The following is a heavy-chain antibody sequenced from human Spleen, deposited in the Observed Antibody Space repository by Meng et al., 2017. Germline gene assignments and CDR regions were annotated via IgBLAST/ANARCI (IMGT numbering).Heavy chain of an antibody. J-gene: IGHJ4*02. V-gene: IGHV4-39*07. CDR1: GGSVNSGSYY. CDR2: IYHSGST. Sequence: GSLRLSCSVSGGSVNSGSYYWSWIRQPPGKGLEWIGSIYHSGSTYYNPSLKSRVTISVDTSKNQFSLKLSSVTAADTAVYYCARVSSSGWIDYWGKGTLVTVSS. D-gene: IGHD6-19*01. CDR3: ARVSSSGWIDY.